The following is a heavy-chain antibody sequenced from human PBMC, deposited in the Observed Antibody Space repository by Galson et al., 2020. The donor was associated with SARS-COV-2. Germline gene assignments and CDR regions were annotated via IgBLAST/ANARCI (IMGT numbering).Heavy chain of an antibody. V-gene: IGHV3-11*01. CDR2: ISSSGSTI. CDR1: GFTFSDYY. J-gene: IGHJ5*02. CDR3: AGTDYGDYANPTRWFDP. Sequence: SCAASGFTFSDYYMSWIRQAPGKGLEWVSYISSSGSTIYYADSVKGRFTISRDNAKNSLYLQMNSLRAEDTAVYYCAGTDYGDYANPTRWFDPWGQGTLVTVSS. D-gene: IGHD4-17*01.